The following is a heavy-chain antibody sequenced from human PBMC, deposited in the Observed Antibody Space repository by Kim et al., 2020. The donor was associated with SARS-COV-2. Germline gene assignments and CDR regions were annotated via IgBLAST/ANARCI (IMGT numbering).Heavy chain of an antibody. CDR3: ARGAQQLVPYYYYYYGMDV. V-gene: IGHV3-33*01. Sequence: GGSLRLSCAASGFTFSSYGMHWVRQAPGNGLEWVAVIWYDGSNKYYADSVKGRFTISRDNSKNTLYLQMNSLRAEDTAVYYCARGAQQLVPYYYYYYGMDVWGQGTTVTVSS. CDR1: GFTFSSYG. J-gene: IGHJ6*02. D-gene: IGHD6-13*01. CDR2: IWYDGSNK.